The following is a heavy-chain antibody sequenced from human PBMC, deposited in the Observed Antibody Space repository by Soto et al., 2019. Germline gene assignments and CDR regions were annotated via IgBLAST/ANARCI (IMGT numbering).Heavy chain of an antibody. D-gene: IGHD3-9*01. CDR3: ARDTNYDILTGYSPYYYYYYMDV. J-gene: IGHJ6*03. Sequence: GASVKVSCKASGYTFTSYGISWVRQAPGQGLEWMGWISAYNGNTNYAQKLQGRVTMTTDTSTSTAYMELRSLRSDDTAVYYCARDTNYDILTGYSPYYYYYYMDVWGKGTTVTVSS. CDR2: ISAYNGNT. V-gene: IGHV1-18*01. CDR1: GYTFTSYG.